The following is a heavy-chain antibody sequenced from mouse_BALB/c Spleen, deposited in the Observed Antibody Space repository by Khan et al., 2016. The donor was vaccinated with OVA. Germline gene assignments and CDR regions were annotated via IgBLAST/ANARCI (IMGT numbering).Heavy chain of an antibody. CDR2: IDPFNADT. D-gene: IGHD3-3*01. CDR1: GYSFTSYY. Sequence: VQLKQSGPELMKPGASVKISCKASGYSFTSYYMHWMKQSHGKSLEWIGYIDPFNADTDYNQKFKGKATLTVDKSSNTAYMHLTSLTSEDSADYCCARGTFAYWGQGTLVTVSA. J-gene: IGHJ3*01. V-gene: IGHV1S135*01. CDR3: ARGTFAY.